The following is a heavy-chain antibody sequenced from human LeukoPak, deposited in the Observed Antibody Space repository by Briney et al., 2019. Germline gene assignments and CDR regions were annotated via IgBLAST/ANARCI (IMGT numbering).Heavy chain of an antibody. V-gene: IGHV4-34*01. CDR3: ARGRVVPAARRKARYYYYYMDV. D-gene: IGHD2-2*01. CDR1: GGSFSGYY. Sequence: SETLSLTCAVCGGSFSGYYWSWIRQPPGKGLEWMGEINHSESTNYNPYLNRRVTISVDTSKNQFSLKLSSVTAADTAVYYCARGRVVPAARRKARYYYYYMDVWGKGTTVTVSS. CDR2: INHSEST. J-gene: IGHJ6*03.